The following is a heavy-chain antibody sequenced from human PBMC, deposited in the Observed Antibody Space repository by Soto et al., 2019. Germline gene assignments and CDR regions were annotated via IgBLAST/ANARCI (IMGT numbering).Heavy chain of an antibody. CDR3: ARDGAENREYNY. Sequence: KTWETLSLTCTVSGGSISSYYWTWIRQPAGKGLEWIGRIYTSGSTNYNPSLKSRVTMSVDTSKNQFSLKLSSVTAADAAVYYCARDGAENREYNYWGQGALVTVSS. V-gene: IGHV4-4*07. CDR2: IYTSGST. CDR1: GGSISSYY. J-gene: IGHJ4*02. D-gene: IGHD1-1*01.